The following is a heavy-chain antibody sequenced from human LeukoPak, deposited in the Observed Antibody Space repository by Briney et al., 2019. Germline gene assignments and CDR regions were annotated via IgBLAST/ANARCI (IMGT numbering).Heavy chain of an antibody. CDR1: GFTFSSYW. V-gene: IGHV3-21*01. J-gene: IGHJ4*02. CDR3: ARDPEGFGATYFDY. Sequence: GGSLRLSCAASGFTFSSYWMSWVRQAPGKGLEWVSSISRSASNIYYADSVKGRFTISRDNAKNSFYLQMNSLRAEDTAVFYCARDPEGFGATYFDYWGQGTLVTVSS. CDR2: ISRSASNI. D-gene: IGHD3-16*01.